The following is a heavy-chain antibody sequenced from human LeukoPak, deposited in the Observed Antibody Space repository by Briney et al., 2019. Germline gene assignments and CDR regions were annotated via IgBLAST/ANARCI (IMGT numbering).Heavy chain of an antibody. CDR3: ATLAAGEGAFDI. CDR1: GYTLTELS. CDR2: FDPEDGET. D-gene: IGHD7-27*01. Sequence: ASVKVSCKVSGYTLTELSMHWVRQAPGKGLEWMGGFDPEDGETIYAQKFQGRVTMTEDTSTDTAYMELSSLRSEDTAVYYCATLAAGEGAFDIWGQGTMVTVSS. V-gene: IGHV1-24*01. J-gene: IGHJ3*02.